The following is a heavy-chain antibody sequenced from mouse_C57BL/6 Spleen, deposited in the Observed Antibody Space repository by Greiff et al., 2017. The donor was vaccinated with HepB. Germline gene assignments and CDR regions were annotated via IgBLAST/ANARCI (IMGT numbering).Heavy chain of an antibody. Sequence: VQLQQPGAELVRPGSSVKLSCKASGYTFTSYWMHWVKQRPIQGLEWIGNIDPSDSETHYNQKFKDKATLTVDKSSSTAYMQLSSLTSEDSAVYYCARGAYYGSSYPDVWGTETTVTVSS. CDR1: GYTFTSYW. CDR2: IDPSDSET. CDR3: ARGAYYGSSYPDV. V-gene: IGHV1-52*01. J-gene: IGHJ1*03. D-gene: IGHD1-1*01.